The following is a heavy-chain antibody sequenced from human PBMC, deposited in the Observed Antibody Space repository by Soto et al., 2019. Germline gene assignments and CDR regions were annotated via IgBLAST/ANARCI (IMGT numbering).Heavy chain of an antibody. CDR2: IYYSGST. J-gene: IGHJ4*02. D-gene: IGHD3-9*01. CDR3: ARAEDDILTGYYDY. Sequence: SETLSLTCTISGGSISSGGYYWSWVRQHPGKGLEWIGYIYYSGSTYYNPSLKSRVTISVDTSKNQFSLKLSSVTAADTAVYYCARAEDDILTGYYDYWGQGTLVTVSS. CDR1: GGSISSGGYY. V-gene: IGHV4-31*03.